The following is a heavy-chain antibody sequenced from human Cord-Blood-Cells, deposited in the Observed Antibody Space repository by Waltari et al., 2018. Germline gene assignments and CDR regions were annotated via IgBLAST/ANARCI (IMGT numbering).Heavy chain of an antibody. J-gene: IGHJ5*02. D-gene: IGHD2-2*01. V-gene: IGHV1-2*02. CDR1: GYTFTGYY. CDR3: AREYCSSTSCYNWFDP. CDR2: INPNSGGT. Sequence: QVQLVQSGAEVKKPGASVKVSCKASGYTFTGYYMHWVRQAPGQGLEWMGWINPNSGGTNYAQKFQGRVTMTRDTSISTAYMELSRLRSDDTAVYYCAREYCSSTSCYNWFDPWGQGTLVTVSS.